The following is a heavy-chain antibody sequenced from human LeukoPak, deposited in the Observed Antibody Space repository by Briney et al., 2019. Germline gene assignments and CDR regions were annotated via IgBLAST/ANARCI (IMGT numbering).Heavy chain of an antibody. CDR2: ISSSRSYI. D-gene: IGHD1-1*01. V-gene: IGHV3-21*01. CDR3: AKDSHWNVVGYFDY. CDR1: GFTFTTYW. Sequence: NPGGSLRLSCAASGFTFTTYWMSWVRQAPGKGLEWVSSISSSRSYIYYADSVKGRFTISRDNAKNSLYLQMNSLRAEDTAVYYCAKDSHWNVVGYFDYWGQGTLVTVSS. J-gene: IGHJ4*02.